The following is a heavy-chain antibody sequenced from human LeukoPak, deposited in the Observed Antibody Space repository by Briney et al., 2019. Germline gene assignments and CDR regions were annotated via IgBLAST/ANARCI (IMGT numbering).Heavy chain of an antibody. Sequence: GGSLRLSCAASGFTFSSYSMNWVRQAPGKGLEWVSSISSSSSYIYYADSVKGRFTISRDNAKNSLYLQMNSLRAEDTAVYYCARVVQQLDFDYWGQGTLVTVSS. J-gene: IGHJ4*02. CDR1: GFTFSSYS. D-gene: IGHD6-13*01. CDR2: ISSSSSYI. CDR3: ARVVQQLDFDY. V-gene: IGHV3-21*01.